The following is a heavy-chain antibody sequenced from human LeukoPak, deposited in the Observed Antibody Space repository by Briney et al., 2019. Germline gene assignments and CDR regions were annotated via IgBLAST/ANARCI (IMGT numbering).Heavy chain of an antibody. CDR2: ISAYNGNT. J-gene: IGHJ4*02. Sequence: ASVKVSCKASGYTFTSYGISCVRQAPGQGLEWMGWISAYNGNTNYAQKLQGRVTMTTDTSTSTAYMELRSLRSDDTAVYYCARDLRIGYCSSTSCSPKAGYFDYWGQGTLVTVS. V-gene: IGHV1-18*01. CDR1: GYTFTSYG. D-gene: IGHD2-2*01. CDR3: ARDLRIGYCSSTSCSPKAGYFDY.